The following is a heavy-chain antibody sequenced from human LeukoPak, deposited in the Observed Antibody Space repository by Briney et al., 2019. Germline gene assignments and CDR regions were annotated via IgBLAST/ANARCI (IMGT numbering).Heavy chain of an antibody. V-gene: IGHV4-39*01. CDR1: GGSISSSSYY. CDR3: ARPLRSPYYFAY. CDR2: IYYSGST. Sequence: PSETLSLTCTVSGGSISSSSYYWVWIRQPPGKGLEWIGSIYYSGSTYYNPSLKSRVTISVDTSKNQFSLKLSSVHAADTAVYYCARPLRSPYYFAYWGQGTLVTVSS. J-gene: IGHJ4*02. D-gene: IGHD4-17*01.